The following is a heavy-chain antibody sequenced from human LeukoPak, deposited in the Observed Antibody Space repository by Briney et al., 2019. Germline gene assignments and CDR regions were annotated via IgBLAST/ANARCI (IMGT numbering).Heavy chain of an antibody. D-gene: IGHD3-3*01. CDR2: IWYDGSKT. CDR1: GFTFKNYG. J-gene: IGHJ3*02. V-gene: IGHV3-33*06. CDR3: AKDWDFWRGYPYAFDI. Sequence: GGSLRLSGVTSGFTFKNYGMHWVRQAPGKGLEWVAIIWYDGSKTYYGDSVKGRFTISRDNSKNTLYLQMNSLRVEDTAVYFCAKDWDFWRGYPYAFDIWGQGTMVTVPS.